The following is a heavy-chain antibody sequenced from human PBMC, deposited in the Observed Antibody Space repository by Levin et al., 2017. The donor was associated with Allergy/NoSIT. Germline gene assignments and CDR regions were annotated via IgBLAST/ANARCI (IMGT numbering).Heavy chain of an antibody. J-gene: IGHJ6*02. Sequence: GESLKISCKASGYTFTSYYMHWVRQAPGQGLEWMGIINPSGGSTSYAQKFQGRVTMTRDTSTSTVYMELSSLRSEDTAVYYCARDKQPRADYVWGSYRYQYYYGMDGWGQGTTVTASS. D-gene: IGHD3-16*02. CDR1: GYTFTSYY. CDR3: ARDKQPRADYVWGSYRYQYYYGMDG. V-gene: IGHV1-46*01. CDR2: INPSGGST.